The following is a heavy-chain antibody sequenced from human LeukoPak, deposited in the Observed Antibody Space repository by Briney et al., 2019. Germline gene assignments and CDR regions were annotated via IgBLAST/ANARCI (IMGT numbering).Heavy chain of an antibody. CDR2: INAGNGNT. J-gene: IGHJ3*02. Sequence: ASVKVSCKASGYTFTSYAMHWVRQAPGQRLEWMGWINAGNGNTKYSQKFQGRVTITRDTSASTAYMELSSLRSEDTAVYCCARGRGVAAAGNPGGAFDIWGQGTMVTVSS. V-gene: IGHV1-3*01. CDR1: GYTFTSYA. CDR3: ARGRGVAAAGNPGGAFDI. D-gene: IGHD6-13*01.